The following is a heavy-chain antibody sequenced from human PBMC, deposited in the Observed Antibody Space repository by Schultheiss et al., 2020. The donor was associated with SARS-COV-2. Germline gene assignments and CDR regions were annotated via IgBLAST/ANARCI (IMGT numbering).Heavy chain of an antibody. CDR2: INPNSGGT. CDR1: GYTFTSYD. V-gene: IGHV1-18*01. CDR3: AREGDFVGDY. Sequence: ASVKVSCKASGYTFTSYDINWVRQATGQGLEWMGWINPNSGGTNYAQKLQGRVTMTTDTSTSTAYMELRSLRSDDTAVYYCAREGDFVGDYWGQGTLVTVSS. D-gene: IGHD2-21*01. J-gene: IGHJ4*02.